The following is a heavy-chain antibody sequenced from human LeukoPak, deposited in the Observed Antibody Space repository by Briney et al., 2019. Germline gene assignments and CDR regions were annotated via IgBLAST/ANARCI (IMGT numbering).Heavy chain of an antibody. CDR2: IYTSENT. CDR3: ARVTRPGNGILDY. J-gene: IGHJ4*02. Sequence: SETLSRTCTVSGDSISSKYWSWLRQSAGKGLEWFGRIYTSENTVYNPCLNSRVTMSVDTSKDQFSLKVNSVTAADTAVYYCARVTRPGNGILDYWGQGTLVTVSS. V-gene: IGHV4-4*07. D-gene: IGHD2-8*01. CDR1: GDSISSKY.